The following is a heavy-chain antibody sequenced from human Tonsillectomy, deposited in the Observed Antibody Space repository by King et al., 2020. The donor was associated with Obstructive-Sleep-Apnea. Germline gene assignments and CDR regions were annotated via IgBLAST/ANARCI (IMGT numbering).Heavy chain of an antibody. V-gene: IGHV3-30*04. CDR3: ARRRPIVGASYGMDV. CDR1: GFTFSSYA. D-gene: IGHD1-26*01. CDR2: ISYDGSNK. Sequence: VQLVESGGGVVQPGRSLRLSCAASGFTFSSYAMHWVRQAPGKWLEWVAVISYDGSNKYYADSVKGRFTISRDNSKNTLYLQMNSLRAEDTAVYYCARRRPIVGASYGMDVWGQGTTVTVSS. J-gene: IGHJ6*02.